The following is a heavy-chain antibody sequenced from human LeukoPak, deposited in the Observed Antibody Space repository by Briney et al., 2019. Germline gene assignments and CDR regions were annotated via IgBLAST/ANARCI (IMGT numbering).Heavy chain of an antibody. J-gene: IGHJ3*02. V-gene: IGHV1-2*02. Sequence: ASVKVSCKASGYTFTGYYMYWVRQAPGQGLERMGWINPNSGGTNYAQKFQGRVTMTRDTSISTAYMELSRLRSDDTAVYYCAGGLRWSDAFDIWGQGTMVTVSS. CDR3: AGGLRWSDAFDI. CDR2: INPNSGGT. CDR1: GYTFTGYY. D-gene: IGHD4-23*01.